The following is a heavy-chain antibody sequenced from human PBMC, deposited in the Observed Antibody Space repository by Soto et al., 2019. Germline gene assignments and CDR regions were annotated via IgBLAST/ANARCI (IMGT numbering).Heavy chain of an antibody. CDR2: INPNSGGT. D-gene: IGHD3-16*01. Sequence: QVQLVQSGAEVKKPGASVKVSCKASGYTFTGYYIHWVRQAPGQGLEWMGWINPNSGGTKYPQKFQGRVTMTRDSSISTAYLELSGLTPDDTAVYYCAKDEGGIFDSWGQGTLVTVSS. V-gene: IGHV1-2*02. CDR3: AKDEGGIFDS. CDR1: GYTFTGYY. J-gene: IGHJ4*01.